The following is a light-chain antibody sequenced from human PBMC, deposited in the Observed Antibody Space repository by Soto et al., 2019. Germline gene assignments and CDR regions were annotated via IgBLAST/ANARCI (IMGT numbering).Light chain of an antibody. J-gene: IGLJ3*02. V-gene: IGLV1-44*01. Sequence: QSVLTQPPSTSGTPGQRCTISCSGSSSNIGSKTLNWFRQVPGTAHKLLIYNDNQRPSGVPERFSGSKSGTSAALAISGLQSEDEADYYWATWDVSLNGRVFGGGTKVTVL. CDR2: NDN. CDR3: ATWDVSLNGRV. CDR1: SSNIGSKT.